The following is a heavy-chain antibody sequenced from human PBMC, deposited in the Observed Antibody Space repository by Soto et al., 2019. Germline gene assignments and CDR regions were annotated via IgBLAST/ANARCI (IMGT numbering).Heavy chain of an antibody. J-gene: IGHJ6*02. CDR1: GGSFSGYY. V-gene: IGHV4-34*01. CDR2: INHSGST. Sequence: SETLSLTCAVYGGSFSGYYWSWIRQPPGKGLEWIGEINHSGSTNYNPPLKSRVTISVDTSKNQFSLKLSSVTAADTAVYYCARGRPPDILTGLYYYYSYGMDVWGQGTTVTVSS. D-gene: IGHD3-9*01. CDR3: ARGRPPDILTGLYYYYSYGMDV.